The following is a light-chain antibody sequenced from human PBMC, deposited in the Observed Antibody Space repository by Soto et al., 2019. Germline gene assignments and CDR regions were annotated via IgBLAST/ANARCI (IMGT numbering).Light chain of an antibody. CDR3: SSYTGSSTYVV. V-gene: IGLV2-14*01. Sequence: QSALTQPASVSGSPGQSITISCTGTSSDVGGYNYVSWYQQHPGKAPKLMIYDVSNRPSWVSNRFSGSKSANTASLTISGLQAEDEADYYCSSYTGSSTYVVFGGGTQLTVL. CDR1: SSDVGGYNY. CDR2: DVS. J-gene: IGLJ2*01.